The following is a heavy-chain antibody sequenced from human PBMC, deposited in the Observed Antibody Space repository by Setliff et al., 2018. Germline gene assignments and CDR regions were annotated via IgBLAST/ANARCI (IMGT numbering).Heavy chain of an antibody. Sequence: SVKVSCKASGYTFTTYYIHWVRQAPGQGLEWMGGIIPIFGTANYAQKFQGRVTITADESTSTAYMELSSLRSEDTAVYYCARVLEPNYDILTGYYYYYYYGMDVWGQGTTVTVSS. CDR1: GYTFTTYY. D-gene: IGHD3-9*01. CDR2: IIPIFGTA. CDR3: ARVLEPNYDILTGYYYYYYYGMDV. V-gene: IGHV1-69*13. J-gene: IGHJ6*02.